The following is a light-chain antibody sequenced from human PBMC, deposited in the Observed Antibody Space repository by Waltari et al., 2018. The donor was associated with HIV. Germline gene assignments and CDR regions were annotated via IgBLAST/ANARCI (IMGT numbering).Light chain of an antibody. Sequence: QSALTQPRSVSGSPGQSVTISCTETSGDVGGHNSVSWYQHHPGKAPKLMIYDVTKRPSGVPERFSGSGSGNTASLTISGLQADDEGDYYCFSNAGTYTFYYVFGTGTKVTVL. CDR2: DVT. CDR1: SGDVGGHNS. V-gene: IGLV2-11*01. CDR3: FSNAGTYTFYYV. J-gene: IGLJ1*01.